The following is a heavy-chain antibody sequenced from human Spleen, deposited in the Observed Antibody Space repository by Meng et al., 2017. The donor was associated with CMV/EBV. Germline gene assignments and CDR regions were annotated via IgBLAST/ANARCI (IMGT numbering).Heavy chain of an antibody. CDR2: LYYTGIT. D-gene: IGHD6-19*01. CDR1: GDSISSISSSDYY. V-gene: IGHV4-39*07. J-gene: IGHJ4*02. CDR3: ARDRGAVSGIDF. Sequence: SETLSLTCTVSGDSISSISSSDYYWGWIRQPPGKGLEWIGTLYYTGITYYNPSLKSRVTISVDTSKNQLSLQLSSVTAADTAVYYCARDRGAVSGIDFWGQGTLVTVSS.